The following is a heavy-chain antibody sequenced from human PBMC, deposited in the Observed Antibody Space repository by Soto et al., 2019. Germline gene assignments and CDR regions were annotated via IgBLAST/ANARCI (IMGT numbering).Heavy chain of an antibody. CDR2: IWYDGSNK. CDR3: AKGRSYYYYYGVDV. J-gene: IGHJ6*02. Sequence: HPGGSLRLSCAASGFTFSSYGMHWVRQAPGKGLEWVAVIWYDGSNKYYADSVKGRFTISRDNSKSSLYLQMSSLRAEDTALYYCAKGRSYYYYYGVDVWGQGTTVTVSS. CDR1: GFTFSSYG. V-gene: IGHV3-33*06.